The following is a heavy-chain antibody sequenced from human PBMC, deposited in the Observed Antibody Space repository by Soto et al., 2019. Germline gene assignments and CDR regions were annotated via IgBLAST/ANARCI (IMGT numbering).Heavy chain of an antibody. D-gene: IGHD3-22*01. Sequence: GGSLRLSCAASGFPFSSYGMHWVRQAPGKGLQWVAVIWFDGGNEYYADSVRGRFTISRDNSKNTLYLQMNSLTDEDTAVYYCARDSGGSGYEFDYWGQGTLVTVSS. CDR2: IWFDGGNE. J-gene: IGHJ4*02. V-gene: IGHV3-33*01. CDR3: ARDSGGSGYEFDY. CDR1: GFPFSSYG.